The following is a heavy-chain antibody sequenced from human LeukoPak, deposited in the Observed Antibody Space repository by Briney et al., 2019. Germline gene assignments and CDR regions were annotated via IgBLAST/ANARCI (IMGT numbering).Heavy chain of an antibody. CDR1: GDSISSYDHS. D-gene: IGHD4-11*01. J-gene: IGHJ1*01. V-gene: IGHV4-30-4*01. CDR3: ASNAYRDYIFPP. Sequence: PSQTLSLTCSVSGDSISSYDHSWSWIRQPPGKGLEWIGYISDSGSSYYTPSLKSRVTMSVDTSKNQFSLKLSSVTAADTAVYYCASNAYRDYIFPPCGQATLVTVSS. CDR2: ISDSGSS.